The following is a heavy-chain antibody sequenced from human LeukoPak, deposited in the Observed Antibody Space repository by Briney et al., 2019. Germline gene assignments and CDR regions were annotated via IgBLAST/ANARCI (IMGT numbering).Heavy chain of an antibody. D-gene: IGHD6-19*01. CDR3: ATTPPAGSGGHFHH. Sequence: SETLSLTCTVSGSSITSFYWTWVRQPPGKGLEWIGSFQYNGITYYNPSLKSRVAMSIDTSKSQFSLTLGSVTDADTAVYYCATTPPAGSGGHFHHWGQGTLVIVSS. J-gene: IGHJ1*01. V-gene: IGHV4-59*08. CDR1: GSSITSFY. CDR2: FQYNGIT.